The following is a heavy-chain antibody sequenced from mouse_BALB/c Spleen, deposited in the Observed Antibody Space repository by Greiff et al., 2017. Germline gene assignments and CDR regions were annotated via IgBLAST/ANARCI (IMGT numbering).Heavy chain of an antibody. V-gene: IGHV5-6-5*01. Sequence: EVQRVESGGGLVKPGGSLKLSCAASGFTFSSYAMSWVRQTPEKRLEWVASISSGGSTYYPDSVKGRFTISRDNARNILYLQMSSLRSEDTAMYYCARGREDYFAYWGQGTLVTVSA. CDR2: ISSGGST. CDR1: GFTFSSYA. J-gene: IGHJ3*01. D-gene: IGHD2-4*01. CDR3: ARGREDYFAY.